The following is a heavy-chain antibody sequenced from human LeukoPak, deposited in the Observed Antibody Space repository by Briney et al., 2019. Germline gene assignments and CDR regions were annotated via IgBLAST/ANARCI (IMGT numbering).Heavy chain of an antibody. J-gene: IGHJ4*02. CDR2: IIPILGIA. Sequence: ASVKVSCKASGGTFSSYAISWVRQAPGQGLEWMGRIIPILGIANYAQKFQGRVTITADKSTSTAYMELSSLRSEDTAVYYYARAARAGYYFDYWGQGTLVTVSS. CDR1: GGTFSSYA. V-gene: IGHV1-69*04. CDR3: ARAARAGYYFDY.